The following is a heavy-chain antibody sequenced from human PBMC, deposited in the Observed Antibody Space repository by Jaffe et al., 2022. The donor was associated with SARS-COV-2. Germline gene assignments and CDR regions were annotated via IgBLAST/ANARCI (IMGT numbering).Heavy chain of an antibody. V-gene: IGHV3-33*01. CDR1: GFTFSSYG. D-gene: IGHD2-8*01. CDR2: IWYDGSNK. J-gene: IGHJ4*02. Sequence: QVQLVESGGGVVQPGRSLRLSCAASGFTFSSYGMHWVRQAPGKGLEWVAVIWYDGSNKYYADSVKGRFTISRDNSKNTLYLQMNSLRAEDTAVYYCARDHCTNGVCYVDYWGQGTLVTVSS. CDR3: ARDHCTNGVCYVDY.